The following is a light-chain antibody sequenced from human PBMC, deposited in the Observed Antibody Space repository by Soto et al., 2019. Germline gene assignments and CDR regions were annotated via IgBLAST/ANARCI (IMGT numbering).Light chain of an antibody. CDR1: QSVFSN. J-gene: IGKJ4*01. CDR3: QQYNEWPLT. V-gene: IGKV3-15*01. Sequence: EIVMTQSPATLSVSPGERATLSCRASQSVFSNLAWYQQKPGQAPRLLIYGASTRATGIPARFSGSGSGTEFTLTISSLQSKDFAVYYCQQYNEWPLTFGGGTKVEIK. CDR2: GAS.